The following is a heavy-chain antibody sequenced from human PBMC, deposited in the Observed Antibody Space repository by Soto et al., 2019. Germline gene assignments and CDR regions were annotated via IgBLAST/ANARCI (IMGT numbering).Heavy chain of an antibody. CDR2: ISSDDNT. CDR1: GFIVNNIF. D-gene: IGHD3-3*01. V-gene: IGHV3-66*01. J-gene: IGHJ1*01. Sequence: EVQLMESGGGLVQPGGSLRLSCAASGFIVNNIFMTWVRQAPGKGLEWLSTISSDDNTYYADSVKGRFTISRDSSKNTLYLQITSLRAGHTRGYHCARYILRGSYDFPRGGQGALVPLP. CDR3: ARYILRGSYDFPR.